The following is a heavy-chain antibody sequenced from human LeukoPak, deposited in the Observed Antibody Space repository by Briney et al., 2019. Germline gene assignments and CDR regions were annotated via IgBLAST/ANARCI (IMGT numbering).Heavy chain of an antibody. CDR2: VYYGGNT. Sequence: SETLSLTCTVSGGSISSSSYYWDWLRQPPGKGLEWIGNVYYGGNTFYNSSLESRVTISVDMSKNQFSLKLSSLTAADTAIYYCARQRADYFYHYLDVWARGTSVTVSS. J-gene: IGHJ6*03. CDR3: ARQRADYFYHYLDV. CDR1: GGSISSSSYY. V-gene: IGHV4-39*01.